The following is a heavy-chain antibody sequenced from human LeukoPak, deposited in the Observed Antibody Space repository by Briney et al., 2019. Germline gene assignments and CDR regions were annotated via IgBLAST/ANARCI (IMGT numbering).Heavy chain of an antibody. CDR3: ARVHYGDYFGY. Sequence: GSLRLSCAASGFTFSSYGMTWVRQAPGKGLEWIGEINHSGSTNYNPSLKSRVTISVDTSKNQFSLKLSSVTAADTAVYYCARVHYGDYFGYWGQGTLVTVSS. CDR1: GFTFSSYG. D-gene: IGHD4-17*01. V-gene: IGHV4-34*01. CDR2: INHSGST. J-gene: IGHJ4*02.